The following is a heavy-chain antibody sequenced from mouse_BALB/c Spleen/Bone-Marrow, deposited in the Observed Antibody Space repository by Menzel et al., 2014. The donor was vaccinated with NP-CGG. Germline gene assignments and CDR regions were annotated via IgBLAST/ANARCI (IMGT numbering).Heavy chain of an antibody. D-gene: IGHD2-4*01. CDR2: ISSGGTYT. CDR1: GFTFSNYG. Sequence: EVKLMESGGDLVKPGGSLKLSCAASGFTFSNYGMSWVRQIPDKGPEWVATISSGGTYTFYPDSVKGRFTISRDNTKNTLTLQMTSLKSEDTAMYYCARRRDYDYFDYWGQGTTLTVSS. J-gene: IGHJ2*01. V-gene: IGHV5-6*02. CDR3: ARRRDYDYFDY.